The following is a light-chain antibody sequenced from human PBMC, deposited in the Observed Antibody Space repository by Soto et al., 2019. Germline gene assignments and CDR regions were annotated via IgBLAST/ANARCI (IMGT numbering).Light chain of an antibody. V-gene: IGLV1-51*01. CDR1: SSNIGSNY. J-gene: IGLJ2*01. CDR3: GAYYSSLSAVL. CDR2: DNN. Sequence: QSVLTQPPSVSAAPGQRVTISCSGSSSNIGSNYVSWYQHHPGTAPKKLLYDNNNRPSWIPARCSGSRSGTSATLDITGRQAGEEAYYYCGAYYSSLSAVLFGGGTKLTVL.